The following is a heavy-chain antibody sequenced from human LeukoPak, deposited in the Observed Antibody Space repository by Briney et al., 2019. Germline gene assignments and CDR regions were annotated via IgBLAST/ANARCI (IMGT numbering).Heavy chain of an antibody. CDR3: ARGIITGYYFDY. CDR1: GGSISSYY. CDR2: IYYSGST. Sequence: PSETLSLTCTVSGGSISSYYWSWLRQPPGKGLEWIGSIYYSGSTYYNPSLKSRVTISVDTSKNQFSLKLSSVTAADTAVYYCARGIITGYYFDYWGQGTLVTVSS. D-gene: IGHD3-10*01. J-gene: IGHJ4*02. V-gene: IGHV4-59*05.